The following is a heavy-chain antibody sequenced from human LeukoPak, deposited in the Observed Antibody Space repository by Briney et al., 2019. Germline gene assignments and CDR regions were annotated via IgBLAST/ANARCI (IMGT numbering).Heavy chain of an antibody. Sequence: GGSLRLSCAVSGFTLSSYAMSWVRQAPGKGLEWVSAISGSGGSTYYADSVKGRFAISRDNSKNTLYLQMNSLRAEDTAVYYCAKAVGYGVSTYYFDYWGQGTLVTVSS. J-gene: IGHJ4*02. V-gene: IGHV3-23*01. D-gene: IGHD4-17*01. CDR3: AKAVGYGVSTYYFDY. CDR1: GFTLSSYA. CDR2: ISGSGGST.